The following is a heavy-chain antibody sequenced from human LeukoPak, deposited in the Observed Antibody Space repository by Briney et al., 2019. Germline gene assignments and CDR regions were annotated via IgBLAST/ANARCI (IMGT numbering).Heavy chain of an antibody. J-gene: IGHJ4*02. V-gene: IGHV1-69*05. CDR1: GGTFSSYA. Sequence: SVRVSCKASGGTFSSYAISWVRQAPGQGLEWMGGIIPIFGTANYAQKFQGRVTITTDESTSTAYMELSSLRSEDTAVYYCASCWLSGSGSPFDYWGQGTLVTVSS. CDR3: ASCWLSGSGSPFDY. D-gene: IGHD3-10*01. CDR2: IIPIFGTA.